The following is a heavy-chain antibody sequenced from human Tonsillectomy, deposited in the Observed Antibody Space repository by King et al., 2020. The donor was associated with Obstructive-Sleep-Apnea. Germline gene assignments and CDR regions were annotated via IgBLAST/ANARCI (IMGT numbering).Heavy chain of an antibody. J-gene: IGHJ4*02. CDR3: ATYYCDSSGYYSFDS. D-gene: IGHD3-22*01. Sequence: QLVQSGAEVKKPGESLRISCKGSGYSFTSYWITWVRQMPGKGLEWMGRIDPSDSYTDYSPSFQGHVTLSADKSISTAYLQWSSLKASDTAMYYCATYYCDSSGYYSFDSCGQGTLVTVSS. V-gene: IGHV5-10-1*03. CDR2: IDPSDSYT. CDR1: GYSFTSYW.